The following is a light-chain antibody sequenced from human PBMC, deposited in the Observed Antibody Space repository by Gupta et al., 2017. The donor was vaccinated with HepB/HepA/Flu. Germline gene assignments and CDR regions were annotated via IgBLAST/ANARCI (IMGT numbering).Light chain of an antibody. CDR3: MQTSHWPYT. CDR2: KVS. Sequence: DVVMTQSPLSLPVTLGQPASISCRSSQSLVHTEGNIFLNWFRQRPGQSPRRLIYKVSNRDSGVPDRFSGSGSDTXFTLKIXRVEAEDVGVYFCMQTSHWPYTFGXGTKLEIK. V-gene: IGKV2-30*02. CDR1: QSLVHTEGNIF. J-gene: IGKJ2*01.